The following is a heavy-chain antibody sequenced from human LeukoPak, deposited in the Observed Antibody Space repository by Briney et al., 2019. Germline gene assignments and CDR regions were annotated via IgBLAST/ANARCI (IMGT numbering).Heavy chain of an antibody. J-gene: IGHJ5*02. CDR3: ARVGDIVVVPAAMRGGWFDP. CDR2: IYYSGST. CDR1: GGSISSGGYY. D-gene: IGHD2-2*01. V-gene: IGHV4-31*03. Sequence: SETLSLTCTVSGGSISSGGYYWRWIRQHPGKGLEWIGYIYYSGSTYYNPSLKSRVTISVDTSKNQFSLKLSSVTAADTAVYYCARVGDIVVVPAAMRGGWFDPWGQGTLVTVSS.